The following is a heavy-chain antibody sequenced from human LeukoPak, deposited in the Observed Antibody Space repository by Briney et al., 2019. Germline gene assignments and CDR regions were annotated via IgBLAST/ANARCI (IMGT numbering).Heavy chain of an antibody. CDR3: ARGVPYGSGSYFPYYYYGMDV. Sequence: PSETLSLTCTVSGGSISSGGYYWSWIRQHPGKGLEWIGYIYYSGSTYYNPSLKSRVTISVDTSKNQFSLKLSSVTAADTAVYYCARGVPYGSGSYFPYYYYGMDVWGQGTTVTVSS. CDR2: IYYSGST. V-gene: IGHV4-31*03. D-gene: IGHD3-10*01. J-gene: IGHJ6*02. CDR1: GGSISSGGYY.